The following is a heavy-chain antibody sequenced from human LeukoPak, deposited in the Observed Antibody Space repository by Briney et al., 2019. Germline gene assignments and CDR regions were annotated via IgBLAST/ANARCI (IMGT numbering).Heavy chain of an antibody. D-gene: IGHD3-9*01. CDR1: GGSISSGSYY. Sequence: SETLSLTCTVSGGSISSGSYYWSWIRQPAGKGLEWIGRIYTSGSTNYNPSLKSRVTISVDTSKNQFSLKLSSVTAADTAVYYCAREVQYDILTGYYGFDPWGQGTLVTVSS. V-gene: IGHV4-61*02. CDR3: AREVQYDILTGYYGFDP. J-gene: IGHJ5*02. CDR2: IYTSGST.